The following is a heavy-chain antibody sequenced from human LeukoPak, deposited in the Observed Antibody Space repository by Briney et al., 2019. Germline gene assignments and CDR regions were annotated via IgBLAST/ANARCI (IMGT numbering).Heavy chain of an antibody. V-gene: IGHV1-8*01. CDR3: ARGQYNWNYGYYYCYMDV. Sequence: ASVTVSCKASGYTFTSYDINWVRLATGQGLEWMGWMNPNSGNTGYAQKFQGRVTMTRNTSISTAYMELSSLRSEDTAVYYCARGQYNWNYGYYYCYMDVWGKGTTVTVSS. CDR2: MNPNSGNT. CDR1: GYTFTSYD. J-gene: IGHJ6*03. D-gene: IGHD1-7*01.